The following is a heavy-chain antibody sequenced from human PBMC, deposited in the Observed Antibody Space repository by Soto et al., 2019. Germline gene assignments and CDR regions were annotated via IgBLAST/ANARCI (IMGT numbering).Heavy chain of an antibody. CDR1: GGSISSYY. V-gene: IGHV4-59*01. D-gene: IGHD3-22*01. Sequence: SETLSLTCTVSGGSISSYYWSWIRQPPGKGLEWIGYIYYSGSTNYNPSLKSRVTISVDTSKNQFSLKLSSVTAADTAVYYCARGTYYYDSSGDLDYWGQGTLVTVS. J-gene: IGHJ4*02. CDR2: IYYSGST. CDR3: ARGTYYYDSSGDLDY.